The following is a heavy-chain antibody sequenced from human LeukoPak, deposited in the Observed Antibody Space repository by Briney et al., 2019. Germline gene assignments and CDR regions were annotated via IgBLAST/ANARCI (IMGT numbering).Heavy chain of an antibody. CDR2: IYAGGNT. V-gene: IGHV3-53*01. Sequence: GGSLRLSCAASVFSISSNYMSWVRQAPGKGLEWVSIIYAGGNTYYAASVKGRFTVSRDNSKNTLYLQMNSLTAEDTAVFYCAKVPPSYGDYYFDYWGQGTLVTVSS. J-gene: IGHJ4*02. CDR3: AKVPPSYGDYYFDY. D-gene: IGHD4-17*01. CDR1: VFSISSNY.